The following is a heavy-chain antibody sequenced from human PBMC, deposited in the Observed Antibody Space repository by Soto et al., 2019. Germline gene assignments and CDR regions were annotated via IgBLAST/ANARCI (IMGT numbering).Heavy chain of an antibody. J-gene: IGHJ2*01. CDR2: ISYDGSNK. CDR3: ARPLWRNDDKWVYFDL. D-gene: IGHD1-26*01. Sequence: QVQLVESGGGVVQPGRSLRLSCAASGFTFSSYAMHWVRQAPGKGLEWVAVISYDGSNKYYADSVKGRFTISRDNSKNTLYLQMNSLRAEYTAVYYCARPLWRNDDKWVYFDLWGRGTLVTVSS. CDR1: GFTFSSYA. V-gene: IGHV3-30-3*01.